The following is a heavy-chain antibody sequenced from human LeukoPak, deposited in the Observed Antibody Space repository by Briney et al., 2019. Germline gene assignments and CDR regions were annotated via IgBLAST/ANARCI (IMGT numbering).Heavy chain of an antibody. D-gene: IGHD4/OR15-4a*01. CDR3: ARRVPYFDY. CDR2: ISGSSSYI. J-gene: IGHJ4*02. Sequence: GGSLRLSCAASGFTFSDYSMTWVRQAPGKRLEWVSSISGSSSYIYYADSLKGRFTISRDNAKNSLFLQMNSLRAEDTAVYYCARRVPYFDYWGQGALVTVSS. CDR1: GFTFSDYS. V-gene: IGHV3-21*01.